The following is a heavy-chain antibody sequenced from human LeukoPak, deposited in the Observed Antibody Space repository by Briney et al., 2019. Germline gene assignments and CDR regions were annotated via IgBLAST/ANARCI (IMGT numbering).Heavy chain of an antibody. D-gene: IGHD6-6*01. CDR3: ARHAQQLVRNYYFYSMDV. CDR2: VYTSGIT. J-gene: IGHJ6*03. V-gene: IGHV4-4*08. CDR1: GVSVSNYY. Sequence: PSETLSLTCTVSGVSVSNYYWHWIRLSPGKGLEWIGFVYTSGITNYNPSLKSRLTISLDTSKNHFSLKLTSVTAADSAVYYCARHAQQLVRNYYFYSMDVWGTGTTVTVSS.